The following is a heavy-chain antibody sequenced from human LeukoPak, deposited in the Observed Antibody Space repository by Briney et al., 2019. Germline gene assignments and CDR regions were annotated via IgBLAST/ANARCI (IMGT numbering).Heavy chain of an antibody. CDR1: GGTFSSYA. D-gene: IGHD4-17*01. V-gene: IGHV1-69*04. J-gene: IGHJ3*02. Sequence: SVKVSCKASGGTFSSYAISWVRQAPGQGLEWMGRIIPILGIANYAQKFQGRVTITADKSTSTAYMELSSLRSEDTAVYYCARASSTTVTTRHAFDIWGQGAMVTVSS. CDR3: ARASSTTVTTRHAFDI. CDR2: IIPILGIA.